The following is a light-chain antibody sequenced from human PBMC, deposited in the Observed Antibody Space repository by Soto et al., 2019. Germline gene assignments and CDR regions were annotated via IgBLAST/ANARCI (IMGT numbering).Light chain of an antibody. CDR3: QQYINWPAT. V-gene: IGKV3-15*01. J-gene: IGKJ1*01. CDR1: QSVSSN. Sequence: EIVMTQSPATLSVSPGERATLSCRASQSVSSNLAWYQQKPGQAPRLLIYGASTRATGIPVRFSGSGSGTEFTLTISSLQSEDFAVYYCQQYINWPATFGQGTKVEIK. CDR2: GAS.